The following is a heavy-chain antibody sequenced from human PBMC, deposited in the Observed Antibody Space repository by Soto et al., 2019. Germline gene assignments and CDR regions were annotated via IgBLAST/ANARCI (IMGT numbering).Heavy chain of an antibody. Sequence: SETLSLTCTVSGGSISSGGYYWSWIRQHPGKGLEWIGYIYETGATHYNPSLKSRVTISLDTSKNQFSLKLRSVTAADTALYYCARELGGSWYDFWGRGTLVTVSS. CDR2: IYETGAT. V-gene: IGHV4-31*03. D-gene: IGHD2-15*01. CDR1: GGSISSGGYY. J-gene: IGHJ4*02. CDR3: ARELGGSWYDF.